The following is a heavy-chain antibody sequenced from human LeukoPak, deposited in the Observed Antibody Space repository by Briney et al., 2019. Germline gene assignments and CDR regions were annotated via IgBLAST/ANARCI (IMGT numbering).Heavy chain of an antibody. CDR1: GYTFTGSY. CDR2: IDPKSGGT. V-gene: IGHV1-2*02. Sequence: ASMKVSCKTSGYTFTGSYVHWVRQAPGQGPEWLGWIDPKSGGTFYGRKFRGRVTMTGDTSISTAYMEPSRLGSDDTAVYYCAIHLKVVVAASLDYWGQGTLVTVSS. D-gene: IGHD2-15*01. CDR3: AIHLKVVVAASLDY. J-gene: IGHJ4*02.